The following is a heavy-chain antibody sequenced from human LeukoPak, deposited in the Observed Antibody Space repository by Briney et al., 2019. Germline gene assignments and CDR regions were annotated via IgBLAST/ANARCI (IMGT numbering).Heavy chain of an antibody. CDR1: GFTFHNHG. D-gene: IGHD6-13*01. CDR3: ARRKAAAGFDL. V-gene: IGHV3-33*08. CDR2: IWYDGSLK. Sequence: GGSLRLSCKASGFTFHNHGMHWVRQAPGKGLEWVAIIWYDGSLKYYSDSVKGRFGISRDNSRDTVFLNMTSLRVEDTAIYYCARRKAAAGFDLWGQGTPVTVSS. J-gene: IGHJ5*02.